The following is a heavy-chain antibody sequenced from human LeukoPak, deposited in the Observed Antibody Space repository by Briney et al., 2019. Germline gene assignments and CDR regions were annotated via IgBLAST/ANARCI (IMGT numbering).Heavy chain of an antibody. V-gene: IGHV4-59*01. CDR3: ATWGAEGAVPH. CDR2: IYDSGSH. Sequence: SETLSLTCTVSGGSISSYYWSWIRQPPGKGLEWIGYIYDSGSHNYNPSLKSRVTMSVDTSKNQFSLRLTSVTAADTAVYYCATWGAEGAVPHWGQGTLVTVSS. D-gene: IGHD1-26*01. J-gene: IGHJ4*02. CDR1: GGSISSYY.